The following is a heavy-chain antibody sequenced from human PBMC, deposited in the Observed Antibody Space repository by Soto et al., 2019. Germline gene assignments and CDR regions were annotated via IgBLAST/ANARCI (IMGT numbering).Heavy chain of an antibody. CDR2: ISSSGSYI. J-gene: IGHJ5*02. D-gene: IGHD2-15*01. CDR1: GFTFSSYS. V-gene: IGHV3-21*01. CDR3: ARDRLLTYNWFDP. Sequence: GGSLRLSCAASGFTFSSYSMNWVRQAPGKGLEWVSSISSSGSYIYYADSVKGRFTISRDNAKNSLYLQMNSLRAEDTAVYYCARDRLLTYNWFDPWGQGTLVTVSS.